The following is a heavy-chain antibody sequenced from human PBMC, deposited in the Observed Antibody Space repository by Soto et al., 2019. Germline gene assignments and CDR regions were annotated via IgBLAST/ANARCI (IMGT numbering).Heavy chain of an antibody. V-gene: IGHV1-2*04. D-gene: IGHD6-19*01. CDR1: VYTFTGYY. CDR2: IHPNSGGT. CDR3: ARGSMIAVAAGPLYYYGMDV. J-gene: IGHJ6*02. Sequence: ASVKVCCKTSVYTFTGYYIHWVRQAPGQGLEWMGWIHPNSGGTNYAQKFQGWVTMSRDTSISTVYMELSRLRSDASAVYYCARGSMIAVAAGPLYYYGMDVWGQGTTVTVSS.